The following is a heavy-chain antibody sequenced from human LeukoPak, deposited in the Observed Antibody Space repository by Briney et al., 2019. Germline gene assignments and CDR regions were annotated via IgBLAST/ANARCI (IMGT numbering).Heavy chain of an antibody. Sequence: ASVKVSCKASGYTFTGYYMHWVRQAPGQGLEWMGWINPNSGGTNYAQKFQGRVTMTRDTSISTAYMELSRLRSDDTAVYYCARDRRSSTVTTSLSGPPFIWDYWGQGTLVTVSS. D-gene: IGHD4-17*01. CDR1: GYTFTGYY. CDR3: ARDRRSSTVTTSLSGPPFIWDY. J-gene: IGHJ4*02. V-gene: IGHV1-2*02. CDR2: INPNSGGT.